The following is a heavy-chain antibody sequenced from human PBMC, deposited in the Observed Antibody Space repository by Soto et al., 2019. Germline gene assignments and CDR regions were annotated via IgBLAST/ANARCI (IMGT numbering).Heavy chain of an antibody. CDR3: AGAGGVTYYYGSGSYSGAY. CDR1: GGTFSIYA. J-gene: IGHJ4*02. Sequence: VKVSCNASGGTFSIYAISWVRQAPGQGLEWMGGIIPIFGTANYAQKFQGRVPITADKSTSTAYMELSSLRSEDTAVYYWAGAGGVTYYYGSGSYSGAYWGQGSLVSVSS. CDR2: IIPIFGTA. D-gene: IGHD3-10*01. V-gene: IGHV1-69*06.